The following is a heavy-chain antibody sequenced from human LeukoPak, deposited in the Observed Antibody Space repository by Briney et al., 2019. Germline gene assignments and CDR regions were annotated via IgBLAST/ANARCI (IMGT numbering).Heavy chain of an antibody. J-gene: IGHJ4*02. Sequence: GGALRLSCAASGFTFSSYAMHWVRQAPGKGLEWVAVISYDGSNKYYADSVKGRFTISRDNSKNTLYLQMNSLRAEDTAVYYCARSPIYDILTLDYWGQGTLVTVSS. CDR1: GFTFSSYA. V-gene: IGHV3-30*04. CDR3: ARSPIYDILTLDY. D-gene: IGHD3-9*01. CDR2: ISYDGSNK.